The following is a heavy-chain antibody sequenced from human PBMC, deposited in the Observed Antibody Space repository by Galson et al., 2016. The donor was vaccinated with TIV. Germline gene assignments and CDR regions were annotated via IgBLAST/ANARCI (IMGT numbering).Heavy chain of an antibody. D-gene: IGHD3-10*01. CDR3: ARAGRGVYRFPFDS. Sequence: SLRLSCSASGFSFINYAMTWVRQAPGKGPEWVSTISGIADTTLYADSVRGRFTISRDNSKNTVHLRMNNLRGGDTAIYYCARAGRGVYRFPFDSWGRGTLVIVSS. V-gene: IGHV3-23*01. J-gene: IGHJ5*01. CDR1: GFSFINYA. CDR2: ISGIADTT.